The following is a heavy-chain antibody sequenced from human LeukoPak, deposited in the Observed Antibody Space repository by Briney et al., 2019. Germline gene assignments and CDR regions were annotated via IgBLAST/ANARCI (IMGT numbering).Heavy chain of an antibody. CDR3: ARVRALSYYDSSGDLYYFQY. CDR2: IYYSGIT. V-gene: IGHV4-59*01. J-gene: IGHJ4*02. Sequence: PSETLSLTCTVSGGSISSYYWSWLRQPPGKGLEWIGFIYYSGITDYNPSLKSRVTISVDTSKNQFSLKLSSVTAADTAVYYSARVRALSYYDSSGDLYYFQYWGQGTLVTVSS. CDR1: GGSISSYY. D-gene: IGHD3-22*01.